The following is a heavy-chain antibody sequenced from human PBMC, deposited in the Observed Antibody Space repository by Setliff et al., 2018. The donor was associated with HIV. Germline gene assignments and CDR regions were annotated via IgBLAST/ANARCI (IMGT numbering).Heavy chain of an antibody. CDR1: GYTLTDHY. CDR3: ARVADIVARLDY. CDR2: INPRDGST. J-gene: IGHJ4*02. D-gene: IGHD5-12*01. Sequence: GASVKVSCKASGYTLTDHYIHWVRQAPGQGLEWMGRINPRDGSTGYAQRFQGRVTMTRDTSRGTVYMELRSLRSEDTAVYCCARVADIVARLDYWGQGTLVTVSS. V-gene: IGHV1-46*01.